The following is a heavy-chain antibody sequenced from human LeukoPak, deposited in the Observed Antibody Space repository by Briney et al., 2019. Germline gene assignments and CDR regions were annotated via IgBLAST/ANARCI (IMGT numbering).Heavy chain of an antibody. Sequence: GRSLTLSCAASGFTFDDYAMHWVRQAPGKGLEWVSGISWNSGSIGYADSVKGRFTISRDNAKNSLYLQMNSLRAEDTALYYCAAQRYSGSYLRFDPWGQGTLVTVSS. CDR2: ISWNSGSI. CDR3: AAQRYSGSYLRFDP. CDR1: GFTFDDYA. D-gene: IGHD1-26*01. J-gene: IGHJ5*02. V-gene: IGHV3-9*01.